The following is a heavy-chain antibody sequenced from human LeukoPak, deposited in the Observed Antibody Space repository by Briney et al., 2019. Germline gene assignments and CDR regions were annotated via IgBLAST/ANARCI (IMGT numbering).Heavy chain of an antibody. CDR2: ISYDEANK. CDR1: GFTFSSYT. CDR3: ARDRIPNVIRFWFDP. D-gene: IGHD2-21*01. Sequence: GGSLRLSCAASGFTFSSYTIHWVRRAPGKGLEWVAVISYDEANKYYADSVEGRFTISRDNSRNTVFLQMNSLRAEDSAVYYCARDRIPNVIRFWFDPWGQGTPVTVSS. J-gene: IGHJ5*02. V-gene: IGHV3-30*04.